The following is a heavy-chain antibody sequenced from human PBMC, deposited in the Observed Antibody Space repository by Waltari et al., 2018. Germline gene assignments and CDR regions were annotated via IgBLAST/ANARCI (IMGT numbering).Heavy chain of an antibody. D-gene: IGHD6-13*01. Sequence: EVQLVESGGGLIQPGGSLRLSCAASGFTVSSNYMSWVRQAPGKGLEWVSGIYSGGSTYYADSVKGRFTISRDNSKNTLYLQMNSLRAEDTAVYYCARVRIAAAGRYFDYWGQGTLVTVSS. CDR1: GFTVSSNY. CDR2: IYSGGST. V-gene: IGHV3-53*01. J-gene: IGHJ4*02. CDR3: ARVRIAAAGRYFDY.